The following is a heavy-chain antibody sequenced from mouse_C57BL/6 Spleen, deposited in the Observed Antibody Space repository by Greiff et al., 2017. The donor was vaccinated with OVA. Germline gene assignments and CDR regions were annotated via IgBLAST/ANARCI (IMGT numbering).Heavy chain of an antibody. V-gene: IGHV1-81*01. J-gene: IGHJ2*01. D-gene: IGHD4-1*01. CDR2: IYPRSGNT. Sequence: VKLMESGAELARPGASVKLSCKASGYTFTSYGISWVKQRTGQGLEWIGEIYPRSGNTYYNEKFKGKATLTADKSSSTAYMELLSLTSEDSAVYFCAINWEGVYFDYWGQGTTRTVSS. CDR1: GYTFTSYG. CDR3: AINWEGVYFDY.